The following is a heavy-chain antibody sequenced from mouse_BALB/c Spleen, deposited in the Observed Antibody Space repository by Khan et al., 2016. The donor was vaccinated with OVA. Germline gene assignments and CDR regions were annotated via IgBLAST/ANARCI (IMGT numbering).Heavy chain of an antibody. V-gene: IGHV9-3-1*01. CDR1: GYTFTNYV. CDR3: ARCNRDFDY. Sequence: QIQLVQSGPELKKPGETVKISCKASGYTFTNYVMNWVKQAPGKGLKWMGWINTYTGEPTYSDDFKGRFAFSLETSASTAYLQLNNLKNEDTATXFCARCNRDFDYWGQGTTLTVSS. J-gene: IGHJ2*01. D-gene: IGHD2-1*01. CDR2: INTYTGEP.